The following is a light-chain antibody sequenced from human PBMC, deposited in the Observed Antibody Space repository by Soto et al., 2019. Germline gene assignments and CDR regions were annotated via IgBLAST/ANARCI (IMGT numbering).Light chain of an antibody. CDR3: QQYGSSRWT. CDR1: QSVSSSY. V-gene: IGKV3-20*01. J-gene: IGKJ1*01. Sequence: EIVLTQSPGTQSLSPGERAILSCGASQSVSSSYLAWYQQKPGQAPRLLIYGASTRATGIPDRFSGSGSGTDFTLTISTLDPEDFAVYYCQQYGSSRWTFGQGTKVDIK. CDR2: GAS.